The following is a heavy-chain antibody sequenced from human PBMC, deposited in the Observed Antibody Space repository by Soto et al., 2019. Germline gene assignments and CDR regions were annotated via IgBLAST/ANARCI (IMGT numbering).Heavy chain of an antibody. CDR1: AFTFSDYT. CDR3: AGSLYSSTWYFFDY. CDR2: VSYDGSKE. D-gene: IGHD6-13*01. V-gene: IGHV3-30-3*01. Sequence: QVQLVESGGGVVQPGRSLRLSCAASAFTFSDYTMHWVRQAPGKGLEWVAVVSYDGSKEYYADSVKGRFTISRDNSKDTLYLQMNSLGPEDSAVYYCAGSLYSSTWYFFDYWGQGTLVTVSS. J-gene: IGHJ4*02.